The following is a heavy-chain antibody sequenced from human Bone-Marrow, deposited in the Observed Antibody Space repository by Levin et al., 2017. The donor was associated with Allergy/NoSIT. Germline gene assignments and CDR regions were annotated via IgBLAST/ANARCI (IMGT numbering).Heavy chain of an antibody. CDR1: GYSFTHYA. D-gene: IGHD3-16*02. V-gene: IGHV7-4-1*02. CDR2: INIHTGNP. Sequence: AASVKVSCKASGYSFTHYAINWVRQAPGQGLEWMGWINIHTGNPTYVQAFTGRFVFSFDTSVSTAYLQISSLTAEDTAVYYCARELPYFSASGSSRPPLDALDIWGQGTRVTVSS. CDR3: ARELPYFSASGSSRPPLDALDI. J-gene: IGHJ3*02.